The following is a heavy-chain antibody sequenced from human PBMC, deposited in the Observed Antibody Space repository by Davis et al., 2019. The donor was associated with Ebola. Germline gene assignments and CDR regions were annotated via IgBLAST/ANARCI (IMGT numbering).Heavy chain of an antibody. CDR3: ARALHDEVLDY. Sequence: PGGSLRLSCEVSGFIFSDYYMSWIRQAPGKGLEWVAVTSHNERERFYGESVQGRFTISRDNSENVLYLQMDSLRPDDTAIYFCARALHDEVLDYWGQGTPVTVSS. CDR2: TSHNERER. D-gene: IGHD1-1*01. J-gene: IGHJ4*02. CDR1: GFIFSDYY. V-gene: IGHV3-30*03.